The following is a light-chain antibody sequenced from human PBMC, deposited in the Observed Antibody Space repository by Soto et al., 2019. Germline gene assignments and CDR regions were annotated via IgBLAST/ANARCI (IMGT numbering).Light chain of an antibody. CDR2: RDN. J-gene: IGLJ7*01. Sequence: QSVLTQPPSASGTPGQRVTISYSGSSSDIGSNTVNWYQQLPGTAPKLLIYRDNHRPSGIPDRFSGSKSGTSASLDISGLQSEDEADYYCTAWDGGLNARVFGGGTQLTVL. CDR1: SSDIGSNT. V-gene: IGLV1-44*01. CDR3: TAWDGGLNARV.